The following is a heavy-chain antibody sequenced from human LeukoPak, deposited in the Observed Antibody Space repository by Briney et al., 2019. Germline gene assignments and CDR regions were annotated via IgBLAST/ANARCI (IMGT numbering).Heavy chain of an antibody. Sequence: ASVKVSCKASGYTFTSNYLHWVRQAPGQGLEWMGMIYPRDGSTSYAQNFQGRVTVTRDTSTTTVHMELRGLRSEDTAVYYCARDQEGFDYWGQGTVVTVSS. CDR2: IYPRDGST. CDR3: ARDQEGFDY. V-gene: IGHV1-46*01. CDR1: GYTFTSNY. J-gene: IGHJ4*02.